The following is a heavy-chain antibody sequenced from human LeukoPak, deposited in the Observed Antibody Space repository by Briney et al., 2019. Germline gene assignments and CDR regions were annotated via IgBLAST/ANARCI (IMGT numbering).Heavy chain of an antibody. Sequence: GGSLRLSCAASGFTFSSYAIHWVRQAPGKGLEWVAVIAYDGGNKYYADSVKGRFTISRDNSKNTLYLQMNSLRAEDTAVYYCTTAGYSRYAGGQGTLVTVSS. D-gene: IGHD6-13*01. V-gene: IGHV3-30-3*01. CDR3: TTAGYSRYA. CDR2: IAYDGGNK. CDR1: GFTFSSYA. J-gene: IGHJ4*02.